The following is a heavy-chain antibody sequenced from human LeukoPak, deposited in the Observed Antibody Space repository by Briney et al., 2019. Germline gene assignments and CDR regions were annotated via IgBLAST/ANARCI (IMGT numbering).Heavy chain of an antibody. CDR2: ISYDGSNK. CDR1: GFTFSSYG. D-gene: IGHD4-17*01. V-gene: IGHV3-30*18. Sequence: GRSLRLSCAASGFTFSSYGMHWVRQAPGKGLEWVAVISYDGSNKYYADSVKGRFTISRDNSKSTLYLQMNSLRAEDTAVYYCAKVADYGDYVGAFDIWGQGTMVTVSS. J-gene: IGHJ3*02. CDR3: AKVADYGDYVGAFDI.